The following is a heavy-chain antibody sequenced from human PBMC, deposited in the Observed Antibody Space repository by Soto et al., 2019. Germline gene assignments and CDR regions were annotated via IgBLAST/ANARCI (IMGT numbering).Heavy chain of an antibody. CDR2: IWYDGSNK. V-gene: IGHV3-33*01. D-gene: IGHD6-19*01. CDR3: ASWAEVGIAVAGLYFDL. Sequence: QVQLVESGGGVVQPGRSLRLSCAASGFTFSSYGMHWVRQAPGKGLEWVAVIWYDGSNKYYADSVKGRFTISRDNSKNTLYLQMNSLRAEDTAVYYCASWAEVGIAVAGLYFDLWGRGTLVTVSS. CDR1: GFTFSSYG. J-gene: IGHJ2*01.